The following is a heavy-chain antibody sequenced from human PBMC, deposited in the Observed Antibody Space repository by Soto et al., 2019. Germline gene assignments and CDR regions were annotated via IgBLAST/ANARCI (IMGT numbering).Heavy chain of an antibody. V-gene: IGHV2-5*01. J-gene: IGHJ3*02. CDR1: GFSLSTCGVG. CDR3: ARGLAALPVFAFDI. CDR2: IYWSGDE. D-gene: IGHD6-6*01. Sequence: QSTLKESGPTLVKPTQTLTLTCSFSGFSLSTCGVGVGWIRQPRGKALEWLAHIYWSGDEHYRPSLKSRLSITKDTAKNQVVLTMTNMDPVDTATYYCARGLAALPVFAFDIWGQGTMVTVSS.